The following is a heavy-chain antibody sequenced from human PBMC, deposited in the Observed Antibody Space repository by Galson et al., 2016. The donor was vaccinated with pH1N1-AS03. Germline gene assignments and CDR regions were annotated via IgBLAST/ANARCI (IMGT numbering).Heavy chain of an antibody. J-gene: IGHJ3*01. CDR3: AHSRVAVEASGAFDV. D-gene: IGHD6-19*01. Sequence: PALVKPTQTLTLTCTVTGFSLTTMREGVGWIRQPPGKALEWLALICWNEDKRFSQSLKNRLTITKDTSKNEVVLTMTNMDPADTGTYYCAHSRVAVEASGAFDVWGQGTTVTVSS. V-gene: IGHV2-5*01. CDR2: ICWNEDK. CDR1: GFSLTTMREG.